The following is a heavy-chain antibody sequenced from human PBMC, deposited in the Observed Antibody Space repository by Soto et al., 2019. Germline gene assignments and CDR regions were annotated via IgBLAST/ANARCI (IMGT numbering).Heavy chain of an antibody. CDR2: MNPNSGNT. Sequence: QVQLVQSGAEVKKPGASVKVSCKTSGYSFTSYDINWVRQATGQGLEWMGWMNPNSGNTVYAQKFQDRVTMTRNTSISTAYMELSSLRSEDTAVYYCARERNMYGMDVWGQGTTVTVSS. CDR3: ARERNMYGMDV. D-gene: IGHD1-1*01. J-gene: IGHJ6*02. CDR1: GYSFTSYD. V-gene: IGHV1-8*01.